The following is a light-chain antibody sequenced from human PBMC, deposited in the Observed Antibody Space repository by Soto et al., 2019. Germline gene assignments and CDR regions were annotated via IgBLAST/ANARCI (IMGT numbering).Light chain of an antibody. CDR3: QQYNSYPWT. Sequence: DIQMTQSPSPLSASVGDRVTITCRASQSISSWLAWYQQKPGKAPKLLIYKASSLESGVPSRFSGSGSETEFTLTISSLQPDDVATYYCQQYNSYPWTFGQGTKVDIK. V-gene: IGKV1-5*03. CDR2: KAS. J-gene: IGKJ1*01. CDR1: QSISSW.